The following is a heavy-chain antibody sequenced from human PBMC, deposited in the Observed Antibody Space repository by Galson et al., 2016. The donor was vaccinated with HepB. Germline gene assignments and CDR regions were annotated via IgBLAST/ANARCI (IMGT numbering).Heavy chain of an antibody. J-gene: IGHJ3*02. CDR1: GFTFSSYS. V-gene: IGHV3-21*04. CDR2: ISRSSSYI. CDR3: ARVIGWFAEISGGAFDI. Sequence: SLRLSCAASGFTFSSYSINWVRQAPGKGLEWVSSISRSSSYIYYADSVKGRLPISRDHAKNSVYLQMNSLRAVDTAVYYCARVIGWFAEISGGAFDIWGQGTMVTVSS. D-gene: IGHD3-10*01.